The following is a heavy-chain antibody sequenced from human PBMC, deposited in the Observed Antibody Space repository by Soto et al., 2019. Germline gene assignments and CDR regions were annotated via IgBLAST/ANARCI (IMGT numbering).Heavy chain of an antibody. Sequence: QVQLVQSGPEVKKPEASVKVSCKASGYTFTSSGISWVRQAPGQGPEWMGWISGYNGVTNYAQNFQGRVTLTIDSTTTTDYMVLRSPSSADTASYYCEREHGGYGTFDYGGQGTMVTVSS. D-gene: IGHD5-12*01. CDR2: ISGYNGVT. V-gene: IGHV1-18*04. CDR1: GYTFTSSG. CDR3: EREHGGYGTFDY. J-gene: IGHJ4*02.